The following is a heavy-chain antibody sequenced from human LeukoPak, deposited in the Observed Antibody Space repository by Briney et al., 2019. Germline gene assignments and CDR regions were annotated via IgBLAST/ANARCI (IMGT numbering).Heavy chain of an antibody. J-gene: IGHJ5*02. V-gene: IGHV4-38-2*01. CDR1: GYSISSGYY. CDR3: ARVWSGYCSSTSCYVAYNWFDP. Sequence: PSETLSLTCAVSGYSISSGYYWGWIRQPPGKGLEWIGSIYHSGSTYYNPSLKSRVTISVDPSKKQFSLKLSSVTAADTAVYYCARVWSGYCSSTSCYVAYNWFDPWGQGTLVTVSS. D-gene: IGHD2-2*01. CDR2: IYHSGST.